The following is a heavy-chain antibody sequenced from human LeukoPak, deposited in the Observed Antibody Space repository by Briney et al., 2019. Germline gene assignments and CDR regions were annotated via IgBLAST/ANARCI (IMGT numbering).Heavy chain of an antibody. J-gene: IGHJ4*02. CDR2: IRAKIHDGTT. Sequence: PGGSLRLSCSTSGFIFGDYNLNWVRKAQGKGREWVGYIRAKIHDGTTDFAACVKGRFTISRDDSNSIAYMQMTILKSEDTAVYYCSRGQKDPYGPEFEYWGQGTLVTVSS. D-gene: IGHD3-10*01. CDR1: GFIFGDYN. V-gene: IGHV3-49*04. CDR3: SRGQKDPYGPEFEY.